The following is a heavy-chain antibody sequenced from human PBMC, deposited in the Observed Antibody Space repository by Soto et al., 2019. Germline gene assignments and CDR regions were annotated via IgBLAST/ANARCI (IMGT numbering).Heavy chain of an antibody. D-gene: IGHD2-2*01. CDR2: IYYSGST. Sequence: SETLSLTCTVSGGSVSSGSYYWSWIRQPPGKGLEWIGYIYYSGSTNYNPSLKSRVTISVDTSKNQFSLKLSSVTAADTAMYYCARDAARSTSLYGMDVWGQGTTVTVSS. CDR1: GGSVSSGSYY. J-gene: IGHJ6*02. V-gene: IGHV4-61*01. CDR3: ARDAARSTSLYGMDV.